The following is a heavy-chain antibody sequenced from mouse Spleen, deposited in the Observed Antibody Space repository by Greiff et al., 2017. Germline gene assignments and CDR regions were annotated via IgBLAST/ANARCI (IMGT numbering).Heavy chain of an antibody. CDR1: GYTFTDYE. CDR2: IDPETGGT. V-gene: IGHV1-15*01. D-gene: IGHD2-3*01. Sequence: QVQLKESGAELVRPGASVTLSCKASGYTFTDYEMHWVKQTPVHGLEWIGAIDPETGGTAYNQKFKGKAILTADKSSSTAYMELRSLTSEDSAVYYCTKGVPDGYYWYFDVWGAGTTVTVSS. J-gene: IGHJ1*01. CDR3: TKGVPDGYYWYFDV.